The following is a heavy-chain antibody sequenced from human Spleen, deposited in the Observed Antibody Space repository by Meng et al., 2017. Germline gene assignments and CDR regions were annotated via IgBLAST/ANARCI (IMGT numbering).Heavy chain of an antibody. CDR3: ARGLVLDY. CDR1: GDSVSSSSN. Sequence: SETLSLTCAISGDSVSSSSNWNWIRQSPSSGLEWLGRTYYRSKWYNDYAVSVKSRITINPYTSKNQFSLQLNSVTPEDTAVYYCARGLVLDYWGQETLVTVSS. CDR2: TYYRSKWYN. V-gene: IGHV6-1*01. J-gene: IGHJ4*02. D-gene: IGHD5-12*01.